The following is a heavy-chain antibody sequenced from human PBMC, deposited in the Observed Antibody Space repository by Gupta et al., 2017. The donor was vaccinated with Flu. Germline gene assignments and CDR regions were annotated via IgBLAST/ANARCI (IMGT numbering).Heavy chain of an antibody. D-gene: IGHD2-2*01. Sequence: WSRQSPGKGLELIGEISLGGSATYKPYLKSRVTGWLDRSKNQFTTHVSMRLDSVTAADPRVYYCARVEANIDECNAMRSFSWGQATLVTVS. CDR2: ISLGGSA. CDR3: ARVEANIDECNAMRSFS. V-gene: IGHV4-34*01. J-gene: IGHJ5*02.